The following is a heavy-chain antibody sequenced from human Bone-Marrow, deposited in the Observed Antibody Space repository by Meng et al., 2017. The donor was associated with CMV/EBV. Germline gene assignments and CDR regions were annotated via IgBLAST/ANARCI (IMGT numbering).Heavy chain of an antibody. D-gene: IGHD6-19*01. Sequence: GGSLRLSYAASGFTVSSNYMSWVRQAPGKGLEWVSVIYSGGSTYYADSVKGRFTISRDNSKNTLYLQMNSLRAEDTAVYYCARIAAVAGTRGAFDIWGQGTMVTVSS. J-gene: IGHJ3*02. CDR2: IYSGGST. V-gene: IGHV3-66*02. CDR1: GFTVSSNY. CDR3: ARIAAVAGTRGAFDI.